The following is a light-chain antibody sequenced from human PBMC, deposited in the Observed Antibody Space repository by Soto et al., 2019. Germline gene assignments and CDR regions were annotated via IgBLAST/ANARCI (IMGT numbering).Light chain of an antibody. Sequence: EIVLTQSPGTLSLSPGERATLSCRASQSVSSSYLAWYQQKPGQAPRLLIYGASSRATGIPDSFSGSGSGTDFTLTISSLEPEDFAVYYCQQYGSSHTFGQGTKLEIK. J-gene: IGKJ2*01. CDR1: QSVSSSY. CDR2: GAS. CDR3: QQYGSSHT. V-gene: IGKV3-20*01.